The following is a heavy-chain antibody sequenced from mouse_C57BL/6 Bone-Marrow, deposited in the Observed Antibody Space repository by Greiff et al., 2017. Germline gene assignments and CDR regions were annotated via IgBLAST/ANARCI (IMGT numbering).Heavy chain of an antibody. D-gene: IGHD1-1*01. CDR3: ARGGPYYGSSFDY. J-gene: IGHJ2*01. CDR2: IYPGDGDT. CDR1: GYAFSSSW. Sequence: QVQLQQSGPELVKPGASVKISCKASGYAFSSSWMNWVKQRPGKGLEWIGRIYPGDGDTNYNGKFKGKATLTADKSSSTAYMQLSSLTSEDSAVYFCARGGPYYGSSFDYGGQGTTLTVSS. V-gene: IGHV1-82*01.